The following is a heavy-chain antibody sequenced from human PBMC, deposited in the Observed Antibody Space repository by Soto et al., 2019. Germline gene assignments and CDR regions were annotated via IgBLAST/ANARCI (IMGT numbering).Heavy chain of an antibody. D-gene: IGHD6-6*01. CDR2: INSDGSST. V-gene: IGHV3-74*01. J-gene: IGHJ6*02. Sequence: EVQLVESGGGLVQPGGSLRLSCAASGFTFSSYWMHWVRQAPGKGLVWVSRINSDGSSTNYADSVKRRFTISRDNARNTLFLQMATLRAEDTAVYYCTRSGSSPYYYGMDVWGQGTTVTVSS. CDR1: GFTFSSYW. CDR3: TRSGSSPYYYGMDV.